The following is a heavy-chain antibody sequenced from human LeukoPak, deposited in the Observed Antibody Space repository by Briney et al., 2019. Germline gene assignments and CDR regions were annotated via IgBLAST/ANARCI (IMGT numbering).Heavy chain of an antibody. Sequence: PSETLSLTCTVSGGSIRSSYYYWGWIRQPPGKGLEWIGSIYDSGSTYYNPSLKSRVTISVDTSKNQFSLKLSSVTAADTAVYYCAKSEWVWSGYYDWFDPWGQGTLVTVSS. D-gene: IGHD3-3*01. CDR2: IYDSGST. J-gene: IGHJ5*02. V-gene: IGHV4-39*07. CDR1: GGSIRSSYYY. CDR3: AKSEWVWSGYYDWFDP.